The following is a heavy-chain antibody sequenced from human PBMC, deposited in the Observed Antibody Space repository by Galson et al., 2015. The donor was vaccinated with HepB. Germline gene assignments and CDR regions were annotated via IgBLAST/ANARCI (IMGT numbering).Heavy chain of an antibody. CDR3: ATGGAGATTFDY. Sequence: SVKVSCKASGYTFTSYDINWVRQATGQGLEWMGWMNPNSGNTGYAQKFQGRVTMTRNTSISTAYMELSSLRSEDTAVYYCATGGAGATTFDYWGQGTLVTVSS. V-gene: IGHV1-8*01. CDR2: MNPNSGNT. D-gene: IGHD1-26*01. CDR1: GYTFTSYD. J-gene: IGHJ4*02.